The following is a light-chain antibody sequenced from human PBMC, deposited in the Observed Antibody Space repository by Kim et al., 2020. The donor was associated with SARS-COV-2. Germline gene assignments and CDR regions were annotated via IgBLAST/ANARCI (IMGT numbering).Light chain of an antibody. CDR2: DAS. V-gene: IGKV1D-13*01. CDR3: QQCNNPCT. Sequence: AIQLTQSPSSLSASVGDRVTITCRASQGISSALAWYHQKPGKAPKLLIYDASSLESGVPSRFSGSGSGTDFTLTISSLQPEDFATYYWQQCNNPCTFGQGTKVDLK. CDR1: QGISSA. J-gene: IGKJ1*01.